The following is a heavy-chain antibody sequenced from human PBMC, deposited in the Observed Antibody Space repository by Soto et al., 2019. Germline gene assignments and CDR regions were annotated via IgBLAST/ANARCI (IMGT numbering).Heavy chain of an antibody. V-gene: IGHV3-23*01. CDR3: ARKVVGSTSRPDYWYFDL. D-gene: IGHD2-21*01. CDR1: GFTFINYA. CDR2: ISGGGDAT. J-gene: IGHJ2*01. Sequence: EVQLLESGGDSVQPGGSVRLSCAGSGFTFINYAMNWVRQAPGKGVVWVSTISGGGDATFFADSVRGRFTFSRDNSKNTVTLQMNSLGVDDTAVYYCARKVVGSTSRPDYWYFDLWGRGTLVTVSS.